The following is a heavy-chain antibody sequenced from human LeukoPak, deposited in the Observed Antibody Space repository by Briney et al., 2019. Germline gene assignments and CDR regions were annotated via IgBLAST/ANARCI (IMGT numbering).Heavy chain of an antibody. J-gene: IGHJ6*03. Sequence: PSETLSLTCTVSGGSISSSSYYWGWIRQPPGKGLEWIGSIYYSGSTYYNPSLKSRVTISVDTSKNQFSLKLSSVTAADTAVYYCARAGPAFRRRVGAPYYYYMDVWGKGTTVTVSS. D-gene: IGHD1-26*01. V-gene: IGHV4-39*07. CDR2: IYYSGST. CDR1: GGSISSSSYY. CDR3: ARAGPAFRRRVGAPYYYYMDV.